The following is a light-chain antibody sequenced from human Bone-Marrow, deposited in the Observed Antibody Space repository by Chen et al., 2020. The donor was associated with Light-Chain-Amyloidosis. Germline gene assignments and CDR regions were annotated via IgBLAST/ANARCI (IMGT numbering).Light chain of an antibody. CDR3: QQYYSITVT. Sequence: DIVMTQFPDSLAVSLGERATINCKSSQSVLYSSNNKNYLAWYQQKPGQPPKLLISWASTRESGVPDRVSGSGSGTDFTLTISSLQAEDVAVYYCQQYYSITVTFGPGTKVD. CDR2: WAS. CDR1: QSVLYSSNNKNY. J-gene: IGKJ3*01. V-gene: IGKV4-1*01.